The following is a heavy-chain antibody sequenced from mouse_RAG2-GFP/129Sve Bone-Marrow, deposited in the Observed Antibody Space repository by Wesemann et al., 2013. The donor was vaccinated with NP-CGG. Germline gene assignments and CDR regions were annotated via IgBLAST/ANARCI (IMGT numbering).Heavy chain of an antibody. CDR2: ISYDGSN. J-gene: IGHJ4*01. Sequence: DVQLQESGPGLVKPSQSLSLTCSVTGYSITSGYYWNWIRQFPGNKLEWMGYISYDGSNNYNPSLKNRISITRDTSKNQFFLKLNSVTTEDTATYYCARDGASSYYDYDGDYAMDYWGQGTSVTVSS. V-gene: IGHV3-6*02. D-gene: IGHD2-4*01. CDR1: GYSITSGYY. CDR3: ARDGASSYYDYDGDYAMDY.